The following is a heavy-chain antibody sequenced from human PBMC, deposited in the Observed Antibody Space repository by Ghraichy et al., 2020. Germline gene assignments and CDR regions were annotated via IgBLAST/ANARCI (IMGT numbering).Heavy chain of an antibody. V-gene: IGHV1-2*02. CDR3: ARELGGGYHDY. D-gene: IGHD3-22*01. CDR2: INANSGGT. CDR1: GYSFTDYF. Sequence: ASVKVSCNTSGYSFTDYFVHWVRQAPGQVLEWMGVINANSGGTMYAQNFQGRVTVTRDTSISTAYMELAGLSSDNTAVYYCARELGGGYHDYWGQGTLVTVSS. J-gene: IGHJ4*02.